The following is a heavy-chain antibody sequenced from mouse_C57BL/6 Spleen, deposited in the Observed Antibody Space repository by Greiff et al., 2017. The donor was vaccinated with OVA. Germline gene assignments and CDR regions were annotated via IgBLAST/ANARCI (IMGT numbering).Heavy chain of an antibody. J-gene: IGHJ3*01. V-gene: IGHV1-39*01. CDR3: NYGSSYGWFAY. D-gene: IGHD1-1*01. CDR2: INPNYGTT. Sequence: LVESGPELVKPGASVKISCKASGYSFTDYNMNWVKQSNGKSLEWIGVINPNYGTTSYNQKFKGKATLTVDQSSSTAYMQLNSLTSEDSAVYYCNYGSSYGWFAYWGQGTLVTVSA. CDR1: GYSFTDYN.